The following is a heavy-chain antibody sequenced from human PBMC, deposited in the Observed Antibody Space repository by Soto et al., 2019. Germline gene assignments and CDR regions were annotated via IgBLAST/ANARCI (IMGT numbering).Heavy chain of an antibody. D-gene: IGHD3-10*01. CDR2: IYHSGNT. CDR1: GYSISLGYY. J-gene: IGHJ4*02. Sequence: PSETLSLTCAVSGYSISLGYYWGWIRQPPGKGLEWIGSIYHSGNTYYNPSLKSRVSISLDTSKNHFSLELTSVTAADTAVYYCTKERGPLLWRIDSWGQGTLVTVSS. CDR3: TKERGPLLWRIDS. V-gene: IGHV4-38-2*02.